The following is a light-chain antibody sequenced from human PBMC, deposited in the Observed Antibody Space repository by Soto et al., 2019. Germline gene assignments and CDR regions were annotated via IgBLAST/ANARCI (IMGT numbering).Light chain of an antibody. V-gene: IGKV1-5*03. CDR2: KAP. Sequence: DIPMTQSPSTLSAFVGDRVTITCRASQSISRLLAWYQQKPGRAPTLLIYKAPTLQSGVPSRFSGSGSGTEFSLTISSLQPDDFAPYYCQQYNSYPLTFSQGTRREIK. CDR3: QQYNSYPLT. CDR1: QSISRL. J-gene: IGKJ5*01.